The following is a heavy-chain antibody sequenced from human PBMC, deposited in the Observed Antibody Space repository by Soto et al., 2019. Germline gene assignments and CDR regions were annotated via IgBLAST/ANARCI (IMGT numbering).Heavy chain of an antibody. CDR2: IDPSGGKT. CDR3: ARVMRSLLSITALDT. J-gene: IGHJ5*02. V-gene: IGHV1-46*01. CDR1: GYTFTRDQ. D-gene: IGHD5-18*01. Sequence: QVQLVQSGAEVKKPGASVKVSCKASGYTFTRDQIHWVRQAPGQELEWMGMIDPSGGKTNYAQKYQGRVTMTRDTSTSTVYMALSSLRSDDTAIYYCARVMRSLLSITALDTWGQGTLVTVSS.